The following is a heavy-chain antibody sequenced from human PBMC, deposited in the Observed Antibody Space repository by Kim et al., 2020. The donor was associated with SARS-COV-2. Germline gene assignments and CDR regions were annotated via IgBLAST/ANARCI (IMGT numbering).Heavy chain of an antibody. D-gene: IGHD3-16*01. V-gene: IGHV4-39*01. CDR3: ARHGLYYVWGSYR. J-gene: IGHJ2*01. CDR1: GGSISSSSYY. Sequence: SETLSLTCTVPGGSISSSSYYWGWIRQPPGKGLEWIGSIYYSGSTYYNPSLKSRVTISVDTSKNQFSLKLSSVTAADTAVYYCARHGLYYVWGSYRWG. CDR2: IYYSGST.